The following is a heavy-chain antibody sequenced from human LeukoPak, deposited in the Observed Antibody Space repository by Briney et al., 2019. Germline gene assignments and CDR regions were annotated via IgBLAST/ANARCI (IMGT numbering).Heavy chain of an antibody. CDR1: GVSFTSSSYY. V-gene: IGHV4-39*01. CDR2: MYFSGNS. J-gene: IGHJ6*02. CDR3: ARLHYYYGVDV. Sequence: PSETLSLTCSVSGVSFTSSSYYWVWIRQPPRKGLELIGTMYFSGNSYYNPSLKSRVTISVDTSKKQFSLKLSSVTPADTAVYYCARLHYYYGVDVWGQGTTVTVSS.